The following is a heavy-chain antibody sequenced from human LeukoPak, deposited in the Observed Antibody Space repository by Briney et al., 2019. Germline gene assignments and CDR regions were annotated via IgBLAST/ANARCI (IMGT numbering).Heavy chain of an antibody. J-gene: IGHJ3*02. Sequence: ASVKVSCKASGYTFTSYDINWVRQATGQGLEWLGWMNPNSGNAGYAQKFQGRVTMTRNTSISTAYMELSSLRSEDTAVYYCARTPGEMDAFDIWGQGTMVTVSS. CDR1: GYTFTSYD. D-gene: IGHD3-16*01. CDR3: ARTPGEMDAFDI. CDR2: MNPNSGNA. V-gene: IGHV1-8*01.